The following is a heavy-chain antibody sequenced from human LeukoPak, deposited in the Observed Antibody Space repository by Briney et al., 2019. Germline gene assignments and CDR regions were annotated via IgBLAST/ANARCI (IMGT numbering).Heavy chain of an antibody. CDR1: GFTFSSYG. D-gene: IGHD4-17*01. CDR2: INSDGSST. CDR3: ARDQVSDYGDFRPFYYYYYYGMDV. Sequence: PGGSLRLSCAASGFTFSSYGMHWVRQAPGKGLGWVSRINSDGSSTSYADSVKGRFTISRDNAKNTLYLQMNSLRAEDTAVYYCARDQVSDYGDFRPFYYYYYYGMDVWGQGTTVTVSS. V-gene: IGHV3-74*01. J-gene: IGHJ6*02.